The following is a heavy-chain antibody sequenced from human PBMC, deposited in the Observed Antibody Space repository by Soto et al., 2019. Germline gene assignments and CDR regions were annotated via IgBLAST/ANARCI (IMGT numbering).Heavy chain of an antibody. CDR3: ASEQLWFPGYFDY. V-gene: IGHV1-69*05. CDR1: GGTFSNYA. Sequence: GASVKVSCKASGGTFSNYAISWVRQAPGQRLEWMGGINASFSKANYSQKFQGRVTITRDTSASTAYMELSSLRSEDTAVYYCASEQLWFPGYFDYWGQGTLVTVSS. D-gene: IGHD5-18*01. CDR2: INASFSKA. J-gene: IGHJ4*02.